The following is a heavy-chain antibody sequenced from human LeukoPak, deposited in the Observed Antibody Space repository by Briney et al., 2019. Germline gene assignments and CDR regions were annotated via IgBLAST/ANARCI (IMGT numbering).Heavy chain of an antibody. CDR1: GFTVSSNY. D-gene: IGHD3-10*01. Sequence: GGSLRLSCAASGFTVSSNYMSWVRQAPGKGLEWVSVIYSGGSTHYADSVKGRFTISRHNSKNTLYLQMNSLRAEDTAVYYCARVNYYGSGSYLRWFDPWGQGTLVTVSS. J-gene: IGHJ5*02. CDR3: ARVNYYGSGSYLRWFDP. V-gene: IGHV3-53*04. CDR2: IYSGGST.